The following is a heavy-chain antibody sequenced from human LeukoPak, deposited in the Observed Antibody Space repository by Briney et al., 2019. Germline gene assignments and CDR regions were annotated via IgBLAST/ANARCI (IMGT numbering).Heavy chain of an antibody. V-gene: IGHV3-23*01. CDR2: ISGSGGST. Sequence: GGSLTLSCAAYGFNFSSYAMSWVRQAPGKGLEWVSAISGSGGSTYYADSVKGRFTISRDNSKNTLCLQMNSLRAEETAVYYCAKDQLITMIVVVIPSFDYWGQGTLVTVSS. J-gene: IGHJ4*02. CDR1: GFNFSSYA. D-gene: IGHD3-22*01. CDR3: AKDQLITMIVVVIPSFDY.